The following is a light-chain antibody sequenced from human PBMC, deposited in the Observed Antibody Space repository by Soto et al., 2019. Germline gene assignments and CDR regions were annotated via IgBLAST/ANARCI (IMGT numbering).Light chain of an antibody. Sequence: EILLTQSPGTLSLSPGERATLSCRASLTVSDNYLAWYQQKAGQAPRLVIYGASSRATGIPDRFSASGSGTDFTLTISRLEPEDFAVYYCQQYSSAPLTFGQGTKVDIK. CDR1: LTVSDNY. CDR3: QQYSSAPLT. V-gene: IGKV3-20*01. CDR2: GAS. J-gene: IGKJ1*01.